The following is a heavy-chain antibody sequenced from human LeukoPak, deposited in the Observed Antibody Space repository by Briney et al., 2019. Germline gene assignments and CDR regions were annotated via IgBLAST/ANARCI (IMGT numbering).Heavy chain of an antibody. Sequence: GGSLRLSCAASGFTFSSYSMNWVRQAPGKGLEWVSYISSSSSTIYYADSVKGRFTISRDNAKNSLYLQMNSLRAEDTAVYYSARDVGTLTYSNCFDPWGQGTLVTVSS. D-gene: IGHD2-15*01. CDR2: ISSSSSTI. CDR3: ARDVGTLTYSNCFDP. J-gene: IGHJ5*02. V-gene: IGHV3-48*04. CDR1: GFTFSSYS.